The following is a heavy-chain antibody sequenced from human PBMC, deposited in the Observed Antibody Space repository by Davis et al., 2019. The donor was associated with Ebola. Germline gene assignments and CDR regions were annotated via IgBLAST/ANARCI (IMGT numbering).Heavy chain of an antibody. CDR1: GYTFTSYY. J-gene: IGHJ4*02. CDR2: INPSGGRT. V-gene: IGHV1-46*01. D-gene: IGHD3-16*01. CDR3: ARGERIMITFGGVPPSDY. Sequence: ASVKVSCKASGYTFTSYYMHWVRQAPGQGLEWLGIINPSGGRTTYAQKFQGRVTMTRDTSTSTVYMELSSLRSEDTAVYYCARGERIMITFGGVPPSDYWGQGTLVTVSS.